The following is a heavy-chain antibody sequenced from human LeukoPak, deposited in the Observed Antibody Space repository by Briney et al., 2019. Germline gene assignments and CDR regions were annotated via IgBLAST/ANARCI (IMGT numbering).Heavy chain of an antibody. CDR3: ARVLRGGNSGYAFDI. Sequence: SETLSLTCTVSGGSISSYYWIWIRQPPGKGLEWIGYIYYSGSTNYNPSLKSRVTISVDTSSNQFSLKLTSVTAADTAVYYCARVLRGGNSGYAFDIWGQGTMVTVSS. J-gene: IGHJ3*02. D-gene: IGHD4-23*01. CDR1: GGSISSYY. V-gene: IGHV4-59*01. CDR2: IYYSGST.